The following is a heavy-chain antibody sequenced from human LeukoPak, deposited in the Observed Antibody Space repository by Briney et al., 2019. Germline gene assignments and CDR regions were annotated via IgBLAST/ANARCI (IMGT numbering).Heavy chain of an antibody. CDR3: AKQGLEGSPHDAFDI. CDR1: GFTFSSYA. V-gene: IGHV3-23*01. CDR2: ISSTGGAT. J-gene: IGHJ3*02. Sequence: GGSLRLSCAASGFTFSSYAMSWVRQAPGKGPEWVSAISSTGGATYYADSVRGRFAISRDNSRNTVDLQMNSLRAEDTAVYYCAKQGLEGSPHDAFDIWGQGTMVTVSS. D-gene: IGHD3-3*01.